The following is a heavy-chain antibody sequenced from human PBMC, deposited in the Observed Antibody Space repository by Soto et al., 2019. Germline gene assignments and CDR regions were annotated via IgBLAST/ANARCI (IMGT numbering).Heavy chain of an antibody. CDR3: AREDSIIIPAVSDF. D-gene: IGHD2-2*01. CDR1: GFYFNNYG. CDR2: VSKSVYT. J-gene: IGHJ4*02. Sequence: PGGSLRLSCAVSGFYFNNYGINWVRQPPGKGLEWVSSVSKSVYTYYSDSVGGRFTISRDNAKNSVSLQMNSLRAEDTAVYYCAREDSIIIPAVSDFWGQGXLVTVYS. V-gene: IGHV3-21*01.